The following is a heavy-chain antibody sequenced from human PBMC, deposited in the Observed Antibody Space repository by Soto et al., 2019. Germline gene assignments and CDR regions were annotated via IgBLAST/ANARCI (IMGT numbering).Heavy chain of an antibody. J-gene: IGHJ4*02. Sequence: SETLSLTCTVYGVSFSGYYWSWFRQPPGKGLEWIGEINHSGSTNYNPSLKSRVTISVDTSKNQFSLNLSSVTAADTAVYYCARPRGSYYAYWGQGTLVTVSS. V-gene: IGHV4-34*01. CDR3: ARPRGSYYAY. CDR1: GVSFSGYY. CDR2: INHSGST. D-gene: IGHD1-26*01.